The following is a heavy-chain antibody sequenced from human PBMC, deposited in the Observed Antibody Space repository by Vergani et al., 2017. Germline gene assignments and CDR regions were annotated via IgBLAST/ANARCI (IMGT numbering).Heavy chain of an antibody. CDR3: ARLRYQRGGLDY. V-gene: IGHV1-69*02. Sequence: QVQLVQSGAEVKKPGSSVKVSCKASGGTFSSYTISWVRPAPGQGVEWMGRIIPILGIANYAQKCQGRVTITADKSTSTAYMELSSLRSEETAVYYCARLRYQRGGLDYWGQGTLVTVSS. D-gene: IGHD2-2*01. J-gene: IGHJ4*02. CDR2: IIPILGIA. CDR1: GGTFSSYT.